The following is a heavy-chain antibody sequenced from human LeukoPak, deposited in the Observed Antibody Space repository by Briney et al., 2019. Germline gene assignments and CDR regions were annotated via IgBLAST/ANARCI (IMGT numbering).Heavy chain of an antibody. D-gene: IGHD5-24*01. J-gene: IGHJ4*02. V-gene: IGHV3-21*01. CDR1: GFTFSSYS. Sequence: PGGSLRLSCAASGFTFSSYSMNWVRQAPGKGLEWVSSISSSSSYIYYADPVKGRFTISRDNAKNSLFLQMNNLRADDTAVYYCARSEMSTITFPDYWGQGTPVTVSS. CDR3: ARSEMSTITFPDY. CDR2: ISSSSSYI.